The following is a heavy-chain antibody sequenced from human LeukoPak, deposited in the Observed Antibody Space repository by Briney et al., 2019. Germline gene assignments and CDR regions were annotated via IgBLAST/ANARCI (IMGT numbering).Heavy chain of an antibody. CDR2: INPSSGGT. Sequence: SVTVSCKASGYTFTGYYMHWVRQAPGQGLEWMGWINPSSGGTNYAQKFQGRVTMTSDTSISTAYMELSRLRSDDTAVYYCARDSHYYDSSGYPFEAFDIWGQGTMVTVSS. D-gene: IGHD3-22*01. CDR3: ARDSHYYDSSGYPFEAFDI. V-gene: IGHV1-2*02. J-gene: IGHJ3*02. CDR1: GYTFTGYY.